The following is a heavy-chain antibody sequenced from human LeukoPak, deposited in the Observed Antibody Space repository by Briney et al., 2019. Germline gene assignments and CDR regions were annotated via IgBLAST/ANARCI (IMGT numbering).Heavy chain of an antibody. Sequence: GGSLRLSCAASGFTFTSYAMSWVRQAPGKGLEWVSAISGSGSDTYYADSMKGRFTISRDNSNNTLYLQMNSLRAEDTAVYYCAKGSSWYKNYFDYWGQGTLVTVSS. CDR1: GFTFTSYA. CDR2: ISGSGSDT. V-gene: IGHV3-23*01. J-gene: IGHJ4*02. D-gene: IGHD6-13*01. CDR3: AKGSSWYKNYFDY.